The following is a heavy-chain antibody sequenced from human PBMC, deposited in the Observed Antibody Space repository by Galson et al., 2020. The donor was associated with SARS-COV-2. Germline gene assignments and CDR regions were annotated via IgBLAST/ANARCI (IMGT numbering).Heavy chain of an antibody. V-gene: IGHV3-23*01. CDR1: GFTFSAHA. CDR3: AKMGWLVPAPRPDY. CDR2: ISGSGGTT. Sequence: GGSLRLSCAASGFTFSAHALTWVRQAPGKGLEWVSAISGSGGTTYYADSVKGRFTISRDNSKNTLYLQMNSLRAEDTAVYYCAKMGWLVPAPRPDYWGRGILVTVSS. D-gene: IGHD2-2*02. J-gene: IGHJ4*02.